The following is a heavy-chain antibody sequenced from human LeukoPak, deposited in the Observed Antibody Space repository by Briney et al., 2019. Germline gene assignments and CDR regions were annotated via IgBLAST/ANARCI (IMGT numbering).Heavy chain of an antibody. Sequence: SETLSLTCAVYGGSFSGYYWSWIRQPPGKGLEWIGEINHSGSTNYNPSLKSRVTISVDTSKNQFSLKLSPVTAADTAVYYCAGGFSWFAPGGQGTLVTVSS. V-gene: IGHV4-34*01. CDR1: GGSFSGYY. CDR3: AGGFSWFAP. J-gene: IGHJ5*02. CDR2: INHSGST.